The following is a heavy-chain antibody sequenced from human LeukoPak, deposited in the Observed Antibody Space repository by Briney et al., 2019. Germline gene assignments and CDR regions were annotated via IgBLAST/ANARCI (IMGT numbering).Heavy chain of an antibody. CDR1: GYTFTSYG. Sequence: GASVKVSCKASGYTFTSYGISWVRQAPGQGLEWMGWISAYNGNTNYAQKLQGRATMTTDTSTSTAYMELRSLRSDDTAVYYCARASGYSSGHDYFDYWGQGTLVTVSS. D-gene: IGHD6-19*01. V-gene: IGHV1-18*01. CDR3: ARASGYSSGHDYFDY. CDR2: ISAYNGNT. J-gene: IGHJ4*02.